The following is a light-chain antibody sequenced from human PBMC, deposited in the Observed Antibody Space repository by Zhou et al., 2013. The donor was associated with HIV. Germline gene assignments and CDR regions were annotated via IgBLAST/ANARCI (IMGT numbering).Light chain of an antibody. CDR2: KAS. Sequence: DIQMTQSPSTLSASVGDRVTITCRASQSINNWLAWYQQKPGKAPKLLIYKASSLESGVPSRFSGSGSETEFTLTISSLQPDDFATYHCQQYNNYPYTFGQGTKLDIK. CDR1: QSINNW. V-gene: IGKV1-5*03. J-gene: IGKJ2*01. CDR3: QQYNNYPYT.